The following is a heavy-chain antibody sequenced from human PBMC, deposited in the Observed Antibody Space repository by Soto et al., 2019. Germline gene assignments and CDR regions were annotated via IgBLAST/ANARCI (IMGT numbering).Heavy chain of an antibody. V-gene: IGHV5-10-1*01. CDR3: GRQKSGGGSYQFEF. CDR1: GCIVSSYW. D-gene: IGHD2-2*01. Sequence: PRGSLKISFKSSGCIVSSYWRIVVRQMPGKGLEWMWMLNPKDSFANYSPSFRCHVTISPETSVTTAYLKWSSLKASDTAIYYCGRQKSGGGSYQFEFWGQGTLVKVYS. CDR2: LNPKDSFA. J-gene: IGHJ4*02.